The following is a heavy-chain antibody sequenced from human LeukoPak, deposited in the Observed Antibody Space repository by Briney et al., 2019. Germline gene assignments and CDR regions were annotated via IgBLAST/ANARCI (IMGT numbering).Heavy chain of an antibody. CDR1: GFTFKNYG. Sequence: PGRSLRLSCAASGFTFKNYGMHWVRQAPGKGLEWVSAISGSGGSTHYADSVKGRFTISRDNSKNTLYLQMNSLRAEDTAVYYCAKAVPNYDFWSGYYNHGMDVWGQGTTVTVSS. V-gene: IGHV3-23*01. D-gene: IGHD3-3*01. CDR3: AKAVPNYDFWSGYYNHGMDV. CDR2: ISGSGGST. J-gene: IGHJ6*02.